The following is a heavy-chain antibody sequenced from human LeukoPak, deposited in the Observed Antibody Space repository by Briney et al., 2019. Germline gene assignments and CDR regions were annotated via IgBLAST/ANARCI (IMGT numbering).Heavy chain of an antibody. CDR1: GGSISSGDYY. V-gene: IGHV4-30-4*08. J-gene: IGHJ4*02. D-gene: IGHD3-3*01. CDR3: ARGGTRITIVGVVINDFDY. Sequence: SETLSLTCTVSGGSISSGDYYWSWIRQPPGKGLEWIGYIYHSGNTYYNPSLKSRLTISVDTPRNQFSLKLRSVTAADTAVYYCARGGTRITIVGVVINDFDYWGQGTLVTVSS. CDR2: IYHSGNT.